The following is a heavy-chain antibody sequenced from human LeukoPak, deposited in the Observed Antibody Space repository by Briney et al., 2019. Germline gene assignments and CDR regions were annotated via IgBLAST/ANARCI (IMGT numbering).Heavy chain of an antibody. CDR3: PSEGSIYYYDSSGYLGY. J-gene: IGHJ4*02. V-gene: IGHV4-61*02. CDR2: IYSGGRT. D-gene: IGHD3-22*01. CDR1: GDSTSSGPYF. Sequence: PSQTLSLTCTVSGDSTSSGPYFWSWIQQPAGKGLEWIGRIYSGGRTTYNPSLKSRVTISVDTSKNQFSLKLSSVTSADTAVYYCPSEGSIYYYDSSGYLGYWGQGTLVTVSS.